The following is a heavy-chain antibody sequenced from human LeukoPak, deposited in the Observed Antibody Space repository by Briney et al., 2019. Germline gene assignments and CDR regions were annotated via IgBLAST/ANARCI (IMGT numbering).Heavy chain of an antibody. CDR2: INGSGGNT. J-gene: IGHJ4*02. D-gene: IGHD3-9*01. Sequence: QPGGSLRLSCAASGFTFSSYAMSWVRQAPGKGLEWVSAINGSGGNTYYADSVKGRFTISRDNSKNTLYLQMNSLRAEDTAVYYCAKTGPNYDILTGYYSSLWFDYWGQGTLVTISS. V-gene: IGHV3-23*01. CDR1: GFTFSSYA. CDR3: AKTGPNYDILTGYYSSLWFDY.